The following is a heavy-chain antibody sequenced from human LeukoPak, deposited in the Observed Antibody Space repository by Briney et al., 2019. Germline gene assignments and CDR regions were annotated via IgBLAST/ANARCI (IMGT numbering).Heavy chain of an antibody. J-gene: IGHJ5*02. D-gene: IGHD3-22*01. CDR3: ARDLYYDGNNWFDP. CDR1: GFTFSSYW. CDR2: IKQDGSEK. Sequence: GGSLRLSCAASGFTFSSYWMSWVRQAPGKGLEWVANIKQDGSEKYYVDSVKGRFTISRDNAKNSPYLQMNSLRAEDTAVYYCARDLYYDGNNWFDPWGQGTLVTVSS. V-gene: IGHV3-7*01.